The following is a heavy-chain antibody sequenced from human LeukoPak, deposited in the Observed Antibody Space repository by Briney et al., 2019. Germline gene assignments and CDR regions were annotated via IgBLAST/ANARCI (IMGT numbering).Heavy chain of an antibody. Sequence: GASVKVSCKASAYTFTGYFMHWVRQAPGQGLDWMGWINPNTGGTKYAQKFQGRVTMTRDTSIGTAYMELSTVTSDDTAVYFCARVHATGYFSLDLGYWGQGTLVTVSS. J-gene: IGHJ4*02. CDR3: ARVHATGYFSLDLGY. D-gene: IGHD3-9*01. V-gene: IGHV1-2*02. CDR2: INPNTGGT. CDR1: AYTFTGYF.